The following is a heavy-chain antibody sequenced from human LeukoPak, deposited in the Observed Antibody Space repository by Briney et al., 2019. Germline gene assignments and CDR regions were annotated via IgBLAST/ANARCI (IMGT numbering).Heavy chain of an antibody. Sequence: GGSLRLSCTASGFTFSSYGMHWVRQAPGKGLEWVAVISYAGNIIYYADSVKGRFTISRDYSKNTLYLQMHSLRADDTAVYYCATDSSPDFWGQGTLVTVSS. CDR2: ISYAGNII. CDR1: GFTFSSYG. J-gene: IGHJ4*02. CDR3: ATDSSPDF. D-gene: IGHD3-22*01. V-gene: IGHV3-30*03.